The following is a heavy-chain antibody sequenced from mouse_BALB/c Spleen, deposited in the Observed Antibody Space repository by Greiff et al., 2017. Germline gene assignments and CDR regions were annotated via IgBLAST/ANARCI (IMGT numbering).Heavy chain of an antibody. Sequence: EVQLQESGAELVKPGASVKLSCPASGFNIKDTYMHWVKQRPEQGLEWIGRIDPANGNTKYDPKFQGKATITADTSSNTAYLQLSSLTSEDTAVYYCARTPFYYGNYYYAMDYWGQGTSVTVSS. D-gene: IGHD2-1*01. CDR2: IDPANGNT. J-gene: IGHJ4*01. CDR1: GFNIKDTY. V-gene: IGHV14-3*02. CDR3: ARTPFYYGNYYYAMDY.